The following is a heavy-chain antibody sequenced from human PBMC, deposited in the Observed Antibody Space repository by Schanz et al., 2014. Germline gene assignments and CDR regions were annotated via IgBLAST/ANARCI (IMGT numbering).Heavy chain of an antibody. V-gene: IGHV3-11*05. D-gene: IGHD3-10*01. CDR3: AKDLSLYGSGSYSHFDY. J-gene: IGHJ4*02. Sequence: QVQLVESGGGVVQPGGSLRLSCAASGFTFSDFYMTWIRQAPGKGLEWVSYISGESYYITYADSVKGRFTISRDNAKNSLYLQMNSLRAEDTALYYCAKDLSLYGSGSYSHFDYWGQGTLVTVSS. CDR1: GFTFSDFY. CDR2: ISGESYYI.